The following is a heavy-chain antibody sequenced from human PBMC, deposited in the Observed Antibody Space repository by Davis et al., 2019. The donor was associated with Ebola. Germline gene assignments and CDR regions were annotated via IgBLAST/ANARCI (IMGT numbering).Heavy chain of an antibody. J-gene: IGHJ4*02. Sequence: SETLSLTCTVSGGSISSGDYYWSWIRQPPRKGLEWIGFIYYSGHTYYNPSLKSRVTISVDTSKNQFSLRLSSVTAVDTAVYYCARTKVALYFDYWGQGTLVTVSS. V-gene: IGHV4-30-4*01. CDR2: IYYSGHT. CDR3: ARTKVALYFDY. CDR1: GGSISSGDYY.